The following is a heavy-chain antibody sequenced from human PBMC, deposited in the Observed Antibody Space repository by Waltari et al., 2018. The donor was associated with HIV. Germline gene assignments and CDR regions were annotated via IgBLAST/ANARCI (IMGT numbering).Heavy chain of an antibody. J-gene: IGHJ2*01. Sequence: QLQLQESGPGLVKPSETLSLTCTVSGGSISSSSYYWGWIRQPPGKGLEWIGSIYYSGSTHNNPALKGRVTISVDTSKNQFSLKLSSVTAADTAVYYCARVQTGVDTAMVNRYFDLWGRGTLVTVSS. CDR3: ARVQTGVDTAMVNRYFDL. V-gene: IGHV4-39*01. D-gene: IGHD5-18*01. CDR1: GGSISSSSYY. CDR2: IYYSGST.